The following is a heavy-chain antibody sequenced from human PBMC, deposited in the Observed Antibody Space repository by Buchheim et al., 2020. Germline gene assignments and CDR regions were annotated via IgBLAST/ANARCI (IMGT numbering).Heavy chain of an antibody. CDR3: ARRTLILPSMGWFDP. Sequence: EVQLVQSGAEVKKAGESLRISCKGSGYSFTTYWIGWVRQMPGKGLEWMGIIYPHDSDTRYSPSFQGQVTISADKSINTAYLQWSSLKASDTAIYYCARRTLILPSMGWFDPWGQGTLVLSP. CDR2: IYPHDSDT. CDR1: GYSFTTYW. V-gene: IGHV5-51*01. D-gene: IGHD2/OR15-2a*01. J-gene: IGHJ5*02.